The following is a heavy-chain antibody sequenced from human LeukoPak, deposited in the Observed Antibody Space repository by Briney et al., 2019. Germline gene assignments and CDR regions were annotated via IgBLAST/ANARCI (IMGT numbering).Heavy chain of an antibody. V-gene: IGHV3-21*01. D-gene: IGHD1-26*01. CDR1: GFTFSNSS. J-gene: IGHJ4*02. CDR3: ARAPRVGATEFDF. CDR2: ISSGSNYI. Sequence: GGSLRLSCAASGFTFSNSSMSWVRQAPGKGLEWVSSISSGSNYIYYTDSVKGRFTISRDNAKNSLFLQMNSLRAEDTAVYYCARAPRVGATEFDFWGQGTLVTVSS.